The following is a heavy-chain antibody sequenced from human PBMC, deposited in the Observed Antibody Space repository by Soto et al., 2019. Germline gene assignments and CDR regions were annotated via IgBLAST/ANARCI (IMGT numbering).Heavy chain of an antibody. Sequence: QVQLVESGGGVVQPGRSLRLSCAASGFTFSSYGMHWVRQAPGKGLEWVAVIWYDGSNKYYADSAKGRFTISRDNSKNTLYLQMNSLRAEDTAVYYCARGRITMVRGFYGMDVWGQGTTVTVSS. CDR1: GFTFSSYG. CDR3: ARGRITMVRGFYGMDV. D-gene: IGHD3-10*01. CDR2: IWYDGSNK. J-gene: IGHJ6*02. V-gene: IGHV3-33*01.